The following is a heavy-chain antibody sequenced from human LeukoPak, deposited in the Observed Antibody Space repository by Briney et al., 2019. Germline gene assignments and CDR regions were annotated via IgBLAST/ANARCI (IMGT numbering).Heavy chain of an antibody. V-gene: IGHV1-18*01. CDR2: ISPYSGNT. D-gene: IGHD2-15*01. J-gene: IGHJ4*02. CDR3: AREGYCSGGSCYSGIIDY. CDR1: GYTFITYG. Sequence: ASVKVSCKASGYTFITYGIAWVRQAPGQGLEWVGWISPYSGNTNYAEKRQGRVTMTTDTSTSTAYMELRSLRSDDTAVYHCAREGYCSGGSCYSGIIDYWGQGTLVTVSS.